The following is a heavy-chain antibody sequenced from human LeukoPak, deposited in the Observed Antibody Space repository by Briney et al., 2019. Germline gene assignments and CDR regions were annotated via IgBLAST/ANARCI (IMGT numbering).Heavy chain of an antibody. D-gene: IGHD3-10*01. CDR1: GFTFSSYG. CDR2: IRYDGSNR. J-gene: IGHJ4*02. Sequence: PGGSLRLSCAASGFTFSSYGMHWVRQAPGKGLEWVAFIRYDGSNRYYADSVKVRFTISRDNSKNTLYLQMNSLRAEDTAVYYCAKEGKIGYYFDYWGQGALVTVSS. CDR3: AKEGKIGYYFDY. V-gene: IGHV3-30*02.